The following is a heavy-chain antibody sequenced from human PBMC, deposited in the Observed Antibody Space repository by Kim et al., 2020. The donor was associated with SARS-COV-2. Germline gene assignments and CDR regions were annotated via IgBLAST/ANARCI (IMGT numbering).Heavy chain of an antibody. CDR1: GFSFSNHW. CDR3: AINNAMDV. V-gene: IGHV3-7*03. Sequence: GGSLRLSCAASGFSFSNHWMTWVRQAPGRGPEWVANINQHGSEKYYVASVGGRFTISRDDAKNSLYLQMNSLRADDTATYYCAINNAMDVWGQGTTVTVSS. J-gene: IGHJ6*02. CDR2: INQHGSEK.